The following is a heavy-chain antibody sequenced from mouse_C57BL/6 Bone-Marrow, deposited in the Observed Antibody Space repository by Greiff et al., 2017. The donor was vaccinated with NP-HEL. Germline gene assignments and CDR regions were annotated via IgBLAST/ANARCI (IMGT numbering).Heavy chain of an antibody. D-gene: IGHD3-2*02. Sequence: VQLQESGPGLVQPSQSLSITCTVSGFSLTSYGVHWVRQSPGKGLEWLGVIWRGGSTDYNAAFMYRLSITKDNSTCQVSFKLISLQADDTAIYYCAAPDSSGVAWFAYWGQGTLVTVSA. CDR3: AAPDSSGVAWFAY. J-gene: IGHJ3*01. CDR2: IWRGGST. CDR1: GFSLTSYG. V-gene: IGHV2-5*01.